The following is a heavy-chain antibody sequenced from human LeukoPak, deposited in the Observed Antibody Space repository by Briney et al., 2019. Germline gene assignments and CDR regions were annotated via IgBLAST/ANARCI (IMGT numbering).Heavy chain of an antibody. J-gene: IGHJ4*02. D-gene: IGHD3-10*01. Sequence: GGSLRLSCAASGFTFSDYSMNWVRQAPGKGLEWVASVNTVSSYIYYADSMRGRFTISRDNAKNSLFLQMNSLRAEETAVYYCARLRRNSDMSYFFYYYYQWGQGTLVTVSS. CDR1: GFTFSDYS. V-gene: IGHV3-21*01. CDR2: VNTVSSYI. CDR3: ARLRRNSDMSYFFYYYYQ.